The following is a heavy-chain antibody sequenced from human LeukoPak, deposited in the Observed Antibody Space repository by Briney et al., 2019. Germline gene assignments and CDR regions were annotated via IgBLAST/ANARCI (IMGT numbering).Heavy chain of an antibody. J-gene: IGHJ6*02. CDR1: GFTFDDYA. D-gene: IGHD1-14*01. CDR2: ISWNSGSI. CDR3: AKDLRDGRKYYYYGMDV. Sequence: GRSLRLSCAASGFTFDDYAMHWVRHAPGKGLEWVSGISWNSGSIGYADSVKGRFTISRDNAKNSLYLQMNSLRAEDTALYYCAKDLRDGRKYYYYGMDVWGQGTTVTVSS. V-gene: IGHV3-9*01.